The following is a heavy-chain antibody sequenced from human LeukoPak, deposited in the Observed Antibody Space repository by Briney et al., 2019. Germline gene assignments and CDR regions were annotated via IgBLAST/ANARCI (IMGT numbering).Heavy chain of an antibody. CDR1: GGSISSYY. CDR3: ARGEGDDAFDI. V-gene: IGHV4-59*01. CDR2: IYYSGST. J-gene: IGHJ3*02. Sequence: PSETLSLTCTVSGGSISSYYWSWIRQPPGKGLEWVGYIYYSGSTHYNPSLQSRVTISVDTSKNQFSLKLSSVTAADTAVYYCARGEGDDAFDIWGQGTMVTVSS. D-gene: IGHD1-26*01.